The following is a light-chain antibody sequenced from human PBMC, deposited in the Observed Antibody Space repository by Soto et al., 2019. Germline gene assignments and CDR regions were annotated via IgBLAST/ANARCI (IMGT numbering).Light chain of an antibody. J-gene: IGLJ2*01. V-gene: IGLV1-44*01. CDR1: SSNIGSNT. CDR2: SNN. Sequence: QSVLTQPPSASGTPGQRVTISCSGSSSNIGSNTVNWYQQLPGTAPKLLIYSNNQRPSGVPARFSGSKSVTSASLAISGLQSEDEADYYCAAWDDSLNGVVFGGGTQLTVL. CDR3: AAWDDSLNGVV.